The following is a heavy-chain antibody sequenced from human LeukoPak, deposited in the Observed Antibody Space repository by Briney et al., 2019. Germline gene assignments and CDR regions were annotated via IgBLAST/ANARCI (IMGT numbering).Heavy chain of an antibody. Sequence: PGGSLRLSCAASGFTFDYYTMYWVRQGPEKGLEWVSLISMDGVNTFYADSVKGRFTISRDNNKNSLYLQMNGLRTDDTALYYCVKGRRRGYAYGTLESWGQGTLVTVSS. V-gene: IGHV3-43*01. CDR1: GFTFDYYT. CDR3: VKGRRRGYAYGTLES. J-gene: IGHJ4*02. D-gene: IGHD5-18*01. CDR2: ISMDGVNT.